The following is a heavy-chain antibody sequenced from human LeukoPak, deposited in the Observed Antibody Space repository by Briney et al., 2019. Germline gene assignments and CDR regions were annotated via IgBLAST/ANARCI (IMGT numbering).Heavy chain of an antibody. CDR2: ISISGGST. CDR1: GFTFSSYA. D-gene: IGHD3-22*01. Sequence: GGSLRLSCAASGFTFSSYAMSWVHQAPGKGLEWVSTISISGGSTYYADSVKGRFTISRDNSKNTLYLQMNSLRAEDTAVCYCANFGGDSSGYYYPLDYWGQGTLVTVSS. V-gene: IGHV3-23*01. CDR3: ANFGGDSSGYYYPLDY. J-gene: IGHJ4*02.